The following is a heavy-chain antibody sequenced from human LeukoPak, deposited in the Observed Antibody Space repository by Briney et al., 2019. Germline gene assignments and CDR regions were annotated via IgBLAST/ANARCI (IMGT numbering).Heavy chain of an antibody. CDR3: ASWLNNWFDP. J-gene: IGHJ5*02. CDR2: INHSGST. CDR1: GGSSSGYY. D-gene: IGHD3-9*01. Sequence: SETLSLTCAVYGGSSSGYYWSWIRQPPGKGLEWIGEINHSGSTNYNPSLKSRVTISVDTSKNQFSLKLSSVTAADTAVYYCASWLNNWFDPWGQGTLVTVSS. V-gene: IGHV4-34*01.